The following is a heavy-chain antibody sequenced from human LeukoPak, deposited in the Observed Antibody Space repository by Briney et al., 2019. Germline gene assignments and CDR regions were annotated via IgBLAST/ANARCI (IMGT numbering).Heavy chain of an antibody. CDR1: GYTFTSYY. D-gene: IGHD1-26*01. J-gene: IGHJ4*02. Sequence: ASVKVSCKASGYTFTSYYMHWVRQAPGQGLERMGIINPSGGSTSYAQQFQGRVTMTRDTSTSTVYMELSSLGSEDTVVYYCASGVGATLDYFDYWGQGTLVTVSS. CDR2: INPSGGST. CDR3: ASGVGATLDYFDY. V-gene: IGHV1-46*01.